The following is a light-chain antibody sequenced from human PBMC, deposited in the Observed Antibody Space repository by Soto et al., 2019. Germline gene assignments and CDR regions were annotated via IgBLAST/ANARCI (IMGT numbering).Light chain of an antibody. Sequence: EIVMTQSPATLSVSPGERATLSCRASQSVGSDLAWYQQKPSQAPRLVIYDIFTRAPGVPTRISGSGSGTEFTLTISSLQSEDFAVYYCQQYNSWHLTFGGGTKVEIK. CDR2: DIF. CDR1: QSVGSD. V-gene: IGKV3D-15*01. CDR3: QQYNSWHLT. J-gene: IGKJ4*01.